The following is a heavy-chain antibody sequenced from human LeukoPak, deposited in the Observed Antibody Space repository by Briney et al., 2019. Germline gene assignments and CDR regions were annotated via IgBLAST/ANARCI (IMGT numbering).Heavy chain of an antibody. CDR2: INHSGST. V-gene: IGHV4-34*01. CDR3: ARQDYYDSSGYYVYFDY. D-gene: IGHD3-22*01. CDR1: GGSFSGYY. J-gene: IGHJ4*02. Sequence: PSETLSLTCAVYGGSFSGYYWSWIRQPPGKGLEWIREINHSGSTNYNPSLKSRVTISVDTSKNQFSLKLSSVTAADTAVYYCARQDYYDSSGYYVYFDYWGQGTLVTVSS.